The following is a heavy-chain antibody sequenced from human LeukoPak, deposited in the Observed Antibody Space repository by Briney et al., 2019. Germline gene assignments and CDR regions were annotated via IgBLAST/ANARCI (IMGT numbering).Heavy chain of an antibody. J-gene: IGHJ6*02. CDR2: IRYDGSNK. Sequence: GGSLRLSCAASGLTFSSYGMHWVRQAPGKGLEWVAFIRYDGSNKYYADSVKGRFTISRDNSKNTLYLQMNSLRAEDTAVYYCAKAGYCSSTSCYPTYYYYYGMDVWGQGTTVTVSS. D-gene: IGHD2-2*01. CDR1: GLTFSSYG. CDR3: AKAGYCSSTSCYPTYYYYYGMDV. V-gene: IGHV3-30*02.